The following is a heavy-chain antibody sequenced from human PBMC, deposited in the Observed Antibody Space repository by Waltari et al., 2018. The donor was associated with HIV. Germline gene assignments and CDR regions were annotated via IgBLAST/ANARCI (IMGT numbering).Heavy chain of an antibody. CDR3: ARDVGVQGWLNDIWNFDV. CDR1: GGSTSSGSYS. V-gene: IGHV4-61*02. CDR2: IYKSGTT. J-gene: IGHJ2*01. Sequence: QVQLQESGPRLVKPSQTLSLTCPASGGSTSSGSYSWSWIRQPAGKGLEWIGRIYKSGTTTYNPSLKSRVTISIDTSKNQFSLNLSSVTAADTAVYYCARDVGVQGWLNDIWNFDVWGRGTLVTVSS. D-gene: IGHD5-18*01.